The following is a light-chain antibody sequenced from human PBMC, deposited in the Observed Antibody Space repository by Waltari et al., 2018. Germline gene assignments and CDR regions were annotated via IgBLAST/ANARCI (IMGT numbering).Light chain of an antibody. J-gene: IGKJ4*01. CDR3: QQNSNLLT. CDR2: DAS. V-gene: IGKV3-11*01. Sequence: EIVLTQSPATLSLSPGERATLSCRASQSVTSSLGWYQQKPGQAPRLLIYDASNRATGIPARFSGSGSWTDFTLTISSLEPEDFAVYYCQQNSNLLTFGGGTKVEIK. CDR1: QSVTSS.